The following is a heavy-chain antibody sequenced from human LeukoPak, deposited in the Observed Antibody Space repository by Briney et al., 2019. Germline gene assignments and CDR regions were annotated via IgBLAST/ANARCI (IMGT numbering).Heavy chain of an antibody. J-gene: IGHJ5*02. D-gene: IGHD6-13*01. CDR1: GYSISSGYY. Sequence: PSETLSLTCTVSGYSISSGYYWGWIRQPPGKGLEWIGIIYHSGSTYYNPSLKSRVTISVDTSKNQFSLKLSSVTAADTAVYYCARDPRTGYSSSWYALNWFDRWGQGTLVTVSS. V-gene: IGHV4-38-2*02. CDR3: ARDPRTGYSSSWYALNWFDR. CDR2: IYHSGST.